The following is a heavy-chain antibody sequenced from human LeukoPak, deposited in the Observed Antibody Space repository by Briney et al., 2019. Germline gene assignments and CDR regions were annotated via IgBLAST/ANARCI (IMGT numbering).Heavy chain of an antibody. V-gene: IGHV4-30-2*01. CDR2: IYHSGST. CDR3: ASWRYRSPSDYYDSSGYYD. Sequence: SETLSLTCAVSGGSISSGGYSWSWIRQPPGKGLEWIGYIYHSGSTYYNPSLKSRVTISVDRSKNQFSLKLSSVTAADTAVYYCASWRYRSPSDYYDSSGYYDWGQGTLVTVSS. J-gene: IGHJ4*02. CDR1: GGSISSGGYS. D-gene: IGHD3-22*01.